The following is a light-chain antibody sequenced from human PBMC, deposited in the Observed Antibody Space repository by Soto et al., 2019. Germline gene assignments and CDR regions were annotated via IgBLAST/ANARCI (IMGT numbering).Light chain of an antibody. CDR3: QQYNSWPT. V-gene: IGKV3-15*01. J-gene: IGKJ1*01. Sequence: IVMTLSPATLSMYPGERATLSCRASQAISSNLAWYQQKPGQAPRLLIYGASTRATGIPARFSGSGSGTEFTLTISSLFSEDFAVYYCQQYNSWPTFGQGTKVDIK. CDR2: GAS. CDR1: QAISSN.